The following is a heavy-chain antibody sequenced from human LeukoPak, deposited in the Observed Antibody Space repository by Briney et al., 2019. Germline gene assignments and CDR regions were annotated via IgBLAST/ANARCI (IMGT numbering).Heavy chain of an antibody. CDR3: ARGQGPVVVAATGLRWFDP. Sequence: SQTLSLTCAISGDSVSSNSAAWNWIRQSPSRGLEWLGRTYYRSKWYNDYAVSVKSRITINPDTSKNQFSLQLNSVTPEDTAVYYCARGQGPVVVAATGLRWFDPWGQGTLVTVSS. V-gene: IGHV6-1*01. J-gene: IGHJ5*02. CDR2: TYYRSKWYN. CDR1: GDSVSSNSAA. D-gene: IGHD2-15*01.